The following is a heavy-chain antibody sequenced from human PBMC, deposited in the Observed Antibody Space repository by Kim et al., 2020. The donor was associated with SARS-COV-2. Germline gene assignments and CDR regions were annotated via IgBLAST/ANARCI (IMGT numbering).Heavy chain of an antibody. J-gene: IGHJ3*02. CDR1: GGSISSYY. CDR2: IYYSGST. Sequence: SETLSLTCTVSGGSISSYYWIWIRQPPGKGLESIGYIYYSGSTNYYNPSLKSRVTISIDTSKSQFSLKLSSVTAADTAVYYCARGPKYYYDSSGYYFGVFAIWGQGTMVTVSS. CDR3: ARGPKYYYDSSGYYFGVFAI. D-gene: IGHD3-22*01. V-gene: IGHV4-59*13.